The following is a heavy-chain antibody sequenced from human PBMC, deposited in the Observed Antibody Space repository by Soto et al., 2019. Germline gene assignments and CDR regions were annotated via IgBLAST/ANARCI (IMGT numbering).Heavy chain of an antibody. CDR1: GFSISSYY. CDR2: IYYSGST. J-gene: IGHJ4*02. CDR3: ARGPPFH. D-gene: IGHD3-16*01. Sequence: PSETLSLTCTFSGFSISSYYWSWIRQPPGKGLEWIGYIYYSGSTNYNPSLKSRVTISVDTSKNQFSLKVSSVTAADTAVYYCARGPPFHWGQGTLVTVSS. V-gene: IGHV4-59*08.